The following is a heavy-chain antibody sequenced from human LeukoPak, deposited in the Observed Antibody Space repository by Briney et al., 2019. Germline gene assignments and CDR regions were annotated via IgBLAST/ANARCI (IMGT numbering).Heavy chain of an antibody. CDR3: ARDCTNGVCYTDDY. J-gene: IGHJ4*02. CDR2: INPNSGGT. V-gene: IGHV1-2*02. D-gene: IGHD2-8*01. Sequence: ASVKDSCKASGYTFTGYYMHWVRQAPGQGLGWMGWINPNSGGTNYAQKFQGRVTMTRDTSISTAYMELSRLRSDDTAVYYCARDCTNGVCYTDDYWGQGTLVTVSS. CDR1: GYTFTGYY.